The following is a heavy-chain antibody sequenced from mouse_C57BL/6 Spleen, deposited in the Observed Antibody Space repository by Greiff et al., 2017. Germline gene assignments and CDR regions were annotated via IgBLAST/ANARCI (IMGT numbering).Heavy chain of an antibody. D-gene: IGHD2-4*01. V-gene: IGHV1-26*01. J-gene: IGHJ4*01. CDR1: GYTFTDYY. Sequence: VQLQQSGPELVKPGASVKISCKASGYTFTDYYMNWVKQSHGKSLEWIGDINPNNGGTSYNQKFKGKATLTVDKSSSTAYMELRSLTSEDSAVYYCARRYYDRYYYAMDYWGQGTSVTVSS. CDR2: INPNNGGT. CDR3: ARRYYDRYYYAMDY.